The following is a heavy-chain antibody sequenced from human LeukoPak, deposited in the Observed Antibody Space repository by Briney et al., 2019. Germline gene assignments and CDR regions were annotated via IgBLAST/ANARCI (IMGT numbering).Heavy chain of an antibody. CDR1: GFTFSSYG. Sequence: PGGSLRLSCAASGFTFSSYGMHWVRQAPGKGLEWVAFIRYDGSNKYYADSVKGRFTISRDNSKNTLYLQMNSLRAEDTAVYYCAREISDSSGYYAYWGQGTLVTVSS. CDR3: AREISDSSGYYAY. J-gene: IGHJ4*02. CDR2: IRYDGSNK. D-gene: IGHD3-22*01. V-gene: IGHV3-30*02.